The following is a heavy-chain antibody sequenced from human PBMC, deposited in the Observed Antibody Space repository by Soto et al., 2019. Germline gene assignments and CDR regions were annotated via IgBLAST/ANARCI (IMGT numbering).Heavy chain of an antibody. CDR2: INPNSGGT. Sequence: ASVKVSCKASGYTFTGYYMHWVRQAPGQGLEWMGWINPNSGGTNYAQKFQGWVTMTRDKSISTAYMELSRLRSDDTAVYYCARASSSEQQIVYYGMDVWGQGTTVTVSS. J-gene: IGHJ6*02. CDR3: ARASSSEQQIVYYGMDV. CDR1: GYTFTGYY. V-gene: IGHV1-2*04. D-gene: IGHD6-13*01.